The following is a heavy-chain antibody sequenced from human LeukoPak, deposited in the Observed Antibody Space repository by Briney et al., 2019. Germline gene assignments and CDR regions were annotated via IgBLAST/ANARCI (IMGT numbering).Heavy chain of an antibody. V-gene: IGHV4-39*01. D-gene: IGHD6-19*01. CDR3: ARHPRSIAVAVS. CDR2: IYYSGST. Sequence: PSETLSLTCTVSGGSISSSSYYWGWIRQPPGKGLEWSGSIYYSGSTYYNPSLKSRVTISVDTSKNQFSLKLSSVTAADTAVYYCARHPRSIAVAVSWGQGTLVTVSS. CDR1: GGSISSSSYY. J-gene: IGHJ5*02.